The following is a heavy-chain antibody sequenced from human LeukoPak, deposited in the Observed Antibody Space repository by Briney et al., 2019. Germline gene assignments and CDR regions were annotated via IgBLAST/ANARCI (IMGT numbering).Heavy chain of an antibody. D-gene: IGHD3-10*01. Sequence: GGSLRLSCAASGFAFSSYAMHWVRQAPGKGLEYVSSISTDGGSTYYANSVKGRFTISRDNSKNTLYLQMGSLRAEDMAVYYCARGGAYGSGSYYNMNFWGQGALVTVSS. J-gene: IGHJ4*02. CDR1: GFAFSSYA. CDR3: ARGGAYGSGSYYNMNF. CDR2: ISTDGGST. V-gene: IGHV3-64*01.